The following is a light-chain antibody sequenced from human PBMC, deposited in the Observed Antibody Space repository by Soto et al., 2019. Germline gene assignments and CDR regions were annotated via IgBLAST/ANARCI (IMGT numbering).Light chain of an antibody. CDR3: TSFAGKYSWV. CDR2: EVS. J-gene: IGLJ3*02. Sequence: QSALTQPPSASGSPGQSVTISCTGNSSDVGGYNYVSWYQQHPAKAPKLIIYEVSKRPSGVPDRFSGSKSANTASLTVSGLQADDEADYYCTSFAGKYSWVFGGGTKLTVL. V-gene: IGLV2-8*01. CDR1: SSDVGGYNY.